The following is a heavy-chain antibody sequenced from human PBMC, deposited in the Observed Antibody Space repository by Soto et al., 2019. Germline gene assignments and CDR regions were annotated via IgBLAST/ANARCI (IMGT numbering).Heavy chain of an antibody. Sequence: SETLSLTCTVSGGSISSGGYFWTWIRQHPGKGLEWIGYIYDSGSTYYNPSLRSRVTISVDTSKNQFSLKLNSVTAADTAVYYCASTRERTAYYVDAFDIWGQGPMVTVSS. V-gene: IGHV4-31*03. CDR2: IYDSGST. J-gene: IGHJ3*02. CDR1: GGSISSGGYF. D-gene: IGHD2-21*01. CDR3: ASTRERTAYYVDAFDI.